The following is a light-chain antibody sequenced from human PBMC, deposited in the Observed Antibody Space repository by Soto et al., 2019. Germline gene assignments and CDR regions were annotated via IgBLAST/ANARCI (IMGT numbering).Light chain of an antibody. Sequence: EIVMTQSPATLSVSPGETATLSCRASQSVAGNLAWYQQKPGQAPRLLIYAASSRATGSPDRFSGGGSGTDFTLTISRLEPEDFAVYYCQQYGYSPITFGQGTRLEIK. CDR3: QQYGYSPIT. CDR1: QSVAGN. CDR2: AAS. J-gene: IGKJ5*01. V-gene: IGKV3-20*01.